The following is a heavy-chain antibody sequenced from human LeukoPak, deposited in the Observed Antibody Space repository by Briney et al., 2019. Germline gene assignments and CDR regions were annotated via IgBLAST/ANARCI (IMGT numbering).Heavy chain of an antibody. D-gene: IGHD3-22*01. CDR1: GFTFSSYG. Sequence: PGGSLRLSCAASGFTFSSYGMHWVRQAPGKGLEWVAVIWYDGSNKYCADSVKGRFTISRDNSKNTLYLQMNSLRAEHTAVYYCARDLESSGYYYGPFDYWGQGTLVTVSS. CDR2: IWYDGSNK. CDR3: ARDLESSGYYYGPFDY. J-gene: IGHJ4*02. V-gene: IGHV3-33*01.